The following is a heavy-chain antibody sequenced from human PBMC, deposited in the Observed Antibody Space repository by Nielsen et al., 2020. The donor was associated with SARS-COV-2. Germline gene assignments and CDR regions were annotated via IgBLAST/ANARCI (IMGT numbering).Heavy chain of an antibody. V-gene: IGHV3-33*08. CDR1: GFSFTYYT. D-gene: IGHD6-13*01. CDR2: IWYDGSNK. Sequence: GESLKISCAASGFSFTYYTMNWIRQAPGKGLEWVAVIWYDGSNKYYADSVKGRFTISRDNSKNTLYLQMNSLRAEDTAVYYCASELVPGYYGMDVWGQGTTVTVSS. CDR3: ASELVPGYYGMDV. J-gene: IGHJ6*02.